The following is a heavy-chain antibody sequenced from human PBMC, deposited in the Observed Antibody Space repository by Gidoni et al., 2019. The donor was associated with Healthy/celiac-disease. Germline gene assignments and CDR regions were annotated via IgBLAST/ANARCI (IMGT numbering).Heavy chain of an antibody. V-gene: IGHV3-53*02. CDR1: GFTVSSNY. CDR3: ARDGGGYYRAGYFDY. D-gene: IGHD3-22*01. J-gene: IGHJ4*02. Sequence: EVQLVETGGGLIQPGGSLRLSCAASGFTVSSNYMSWVRQAPGKGVEWVSVIYSGGSTYYADSVKGRFTISRDNSKNTLYLQMNSLRAEDTAVYYCARDGGGYYRAGYFDYWGQGTLVTVSS. CDR2: IYSGGST.